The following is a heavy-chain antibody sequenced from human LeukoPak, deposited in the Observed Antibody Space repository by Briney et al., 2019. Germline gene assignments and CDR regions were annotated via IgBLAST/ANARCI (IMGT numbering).Heavy chain of an antibody. V-gene: IGHV4-34*01. Sequence: SETLSLTCAVSGGSFSDYQWNWVRQSPGKGLEWLGEISHSGTTTYNPSLKSRVTISIDTSKNQFSLKLRSVTAADTAVYYCARGLVWRFLLDSRRDSFDIWGQGTTITVSS. CDR2: ISHSGTT. D-gene: IGHD3-16*01. CDR3: ARGLVWRFLLDSRRDSFDI. J-gene: IGHJ3*02. CDR1: GGSFSDYQ.